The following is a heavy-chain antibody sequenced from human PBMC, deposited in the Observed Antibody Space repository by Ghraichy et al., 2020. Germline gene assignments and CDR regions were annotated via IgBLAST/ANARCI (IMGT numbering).Heavy chain of an antibody. V-gene: IGHV3-30*02. J-gene: IGHJ4*02. CDR1: GFTFSSYG. CDR3: AKDGIEWELTDSLFDY. CDR2: IRYDGSNK. Sequence: AGSLRLSCAASGFTFSSYGMHWVRQAPGKGLEWVAFIRYDGSNKYYADSVKGRFTISRDNSKNTLYLQMNSLRAEDTAVYYCAKDGIEWELTDSLFDYWGQGTLVTVSS. D-gene: IGHD1-26*01.